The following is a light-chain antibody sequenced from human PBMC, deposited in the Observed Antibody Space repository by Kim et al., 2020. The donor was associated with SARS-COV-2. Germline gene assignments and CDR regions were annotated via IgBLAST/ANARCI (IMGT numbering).Light chain of an antibody. V-gene: IGLV2-11*01. CDR2: DVN. CDR1: SSDVVGYNF. CDR3: CSYAGRYTVV. J-gene: IGLJ1*01. Sequence: GPAVTISGTVRSSDVVGYNFVSWYQQQPGKAPKLMIYDVNKRPSGVSDRFSGSKSGNTASLTISGLQAEDEADYYCCSYAGRYTVVFGTGTKVTVL.